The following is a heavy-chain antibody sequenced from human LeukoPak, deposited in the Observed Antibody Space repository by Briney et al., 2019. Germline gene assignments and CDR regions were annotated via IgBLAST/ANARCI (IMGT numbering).Heavy chain of an antibody. CDR1: GFTFSSYG. CDR3: ASSLDPIYGDYPN. CDR2: INPDSGGT. Sequence: PGGSLRLSCAASGFTFSSYGMHWVRQAPGQGLEWMGWINPDSGGTNYAQKFQGRVTMTTDTSTSTAYMELRSLRSDDTAVYYCASSLDPIYGDYPNWGQGTQVTVSS. V-gene: IGHV1-18*01. J-gene: IGHJ4*02. D-gene: IGHD4-17*01.